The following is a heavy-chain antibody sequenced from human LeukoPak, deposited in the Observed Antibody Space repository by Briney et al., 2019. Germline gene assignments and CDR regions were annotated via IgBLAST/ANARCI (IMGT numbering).Heavy chain of an antibody. V-gene: IGHV4-59*08. CDR1: VDSISSSY. Sequence: PSETLSLTCTVSVDSISSSYWSWIRQPPGKALEWIGYIYYSGSTNYNPSLKSRVTISVDTSKNQFSLKLSSVTATDTAVYYCARHDYDSGSPNINWFDPWGQGTLVTVSS. J-gene: IGHJ5*02. D-gene: IGHD3-10*01. CDR3: ARHDYDSGSPNINWFDP. CDR2: IYYSGST.